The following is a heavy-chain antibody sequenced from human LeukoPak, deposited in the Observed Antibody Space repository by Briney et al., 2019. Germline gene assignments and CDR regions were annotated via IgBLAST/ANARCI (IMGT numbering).Heavy chain of an antibody. CDR3: ARDRGIAAARYYMDV. J-gene: IGHJ6*03. CDR2: INPNSGGT. CDR1: GYTFTGYY. V-gene: IGHV1-2*02. D-gene: IGHD6-13*01. Sequence: ASVKVSCKASGYTFTGYYMHWVRQAPGQGLEWMGWINPNSGGTNYAQKFQGRVAMTRDTSISTAYMELSRLRSDDTAVYYCARDRGIAAARYYMDVWGKGTTVTVSS.